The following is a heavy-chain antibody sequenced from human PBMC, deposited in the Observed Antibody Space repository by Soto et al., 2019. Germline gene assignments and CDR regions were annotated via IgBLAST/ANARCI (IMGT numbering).Heavy chain of an antibody. Sequence: ASVKVSCKASGYTFTIYGISWVRQAPGQGLEWMGWISAYNGNTNYAQKLQGRVTMTTDTSTSTAYMELRSLRSDDTAVYYCARDRRLGGHYDIFSYWGQGTLVTVSS. CDR3: ARDRRLGGHYDIFSY. V-gene: IGHV1-18*01. CDR1: GYTFTIYG. CDR2: ISAYNGNT. D-gene: IGHD3-9*01. J-gene: IGHJ4*02.